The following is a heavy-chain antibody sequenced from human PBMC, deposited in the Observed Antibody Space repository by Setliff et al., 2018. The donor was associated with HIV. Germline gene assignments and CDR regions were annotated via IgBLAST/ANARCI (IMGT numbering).Heavy chain of an antibody. V-gene: IGHV3-21*01. J-gene: IGHJ4*02. CDR1: GFSFSSYS. CDR3: ARVQGGGYCSGGSCYPFDY. D-gene: IGHD2-15*01. Sequence: GGSLRLSCAGSGFSFSSYSLNWVRQAPGKGLEWVSSISGSSNYMYYADSLKGRFIVSRDNAKKSLYLQMNSLRVEDTAVYYCARVQGGGYCSGGSCYPFDYWGQGTLVTVSS. CDR2: ISGSSNYM.